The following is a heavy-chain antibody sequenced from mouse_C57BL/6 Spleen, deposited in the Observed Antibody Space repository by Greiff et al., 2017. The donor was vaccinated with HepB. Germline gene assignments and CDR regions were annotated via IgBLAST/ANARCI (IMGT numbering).Heavy chain of an antibody. CDR3: ARDAGGSRFAY. J-gene: IGHJ3*01. Sequence: EVNVVESGGGLVQSGRSLRLSCATSGFTFSDFYMEWVRQAPGKGLEWIAASRNKANDYTTEYSASVKGLFIVSRDTYQSILYLQMNALRAEDAAIYYCARDAGGSRFAYWGQGTLVTVSA. D-gene: IGHD1-1*02. CDR2: SRNKANDYTT. CDR1: GFTFSDFY. V-gene: IGHV7-1*01.